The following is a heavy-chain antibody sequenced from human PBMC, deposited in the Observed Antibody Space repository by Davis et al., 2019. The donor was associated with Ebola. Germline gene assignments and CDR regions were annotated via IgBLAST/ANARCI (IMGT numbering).Heavy chain of an antibody. CDR3: ARTLRAGRSFHF. Sequence: ASVKVSCKASGYTFTTYDIHWVRQATGQGLEWMGWMNPDSGKSGSAQKLQGRFTMTRNTSITTAYMELTSLRSDDTAVYYCARTLRAGRSFHFWGQGTLVTVSS. V-gene: IGHV1-8*01. D-gene: IGHD6-6*01. CDR1: GYTFTTYD. J-gene: IGHJ4*02. CDR2: MNPDSGKS.